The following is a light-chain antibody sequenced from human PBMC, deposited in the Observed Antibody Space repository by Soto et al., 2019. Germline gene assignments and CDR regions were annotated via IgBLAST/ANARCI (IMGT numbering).Light chain of an antibody. J-gene: IGKJ4*01. CDR3: QQYGSSPLT. Sequence: EIVLTQSPGTLSLSPGERATLSCRASQSVSSSYLAWYQQKPGQAPMLLIYGASSSATGIPDRFSGSGSGTDFTLTISRLEPEDFAVYYCQQYGSSPLTFGGGTKVEIK. CDR2: GAS. CDR1: QSVSSSY. V-gene: IGKV3-20*01.